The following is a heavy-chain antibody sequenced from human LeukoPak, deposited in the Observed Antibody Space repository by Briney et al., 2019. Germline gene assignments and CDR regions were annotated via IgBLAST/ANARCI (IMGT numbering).Heavy chain of an antibody. V-gene: IGHV3-23*01. D-gene: IGHD3-22*01. Sequence: GGSLRLSCAASGFTFSSYAMSWVRQAPGKGLEWVSAITESGGSAYYADSVKGRFTISRDNSKNTLYLQMYSLRAEDTAVYYCARGGRYYDSSGYSDYWGQGTLVTVSS. J-gene: IGHJ4*02. CDR1: GFTFSSYA. CDR3: ARGGRYYDSSGYSDY. CDR2: ITESGGSA.